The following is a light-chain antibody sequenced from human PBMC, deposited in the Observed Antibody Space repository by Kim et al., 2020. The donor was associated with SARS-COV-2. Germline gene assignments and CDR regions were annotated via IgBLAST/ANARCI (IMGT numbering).Light chain of an antibody. CDR1: QSVSSSY. V-gene: IGKV3D-7*01. J-gene: IGKJ4*01. CDR3: QQDYNSVT. Sequence: PGERVTLPCRASQSVSSSYLTWYQQKPGQAPRLLIYGASTRATGIPARFSGSGSGTDFTLTISSLQPEDFAVYYCQQDYNSVTFGGGTKVEIK. CDR2: GAS.